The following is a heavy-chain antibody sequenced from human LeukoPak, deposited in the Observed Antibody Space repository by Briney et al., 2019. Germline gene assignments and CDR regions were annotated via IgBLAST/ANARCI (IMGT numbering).Heavy chain of an antibody. V-gene: IGHV1-18*01. J-gene: IGHJ4*02. D-gene: IGHD6-19*01. CDR3: ARDYLEAEGQTDYCFYY. CDR1: GYTFNHFG. CDR2: ISTYDGRT. Sequence: ASVKVSFSASGYTFNHFGISWVRQAPGQGLGWRGWISTYDGRTNFAQNFRGRVTMPTEISASTAYMELRSLRSDDSAVYYCARDYLEAEGQTDYCFYYWGQGTLVTVSS.